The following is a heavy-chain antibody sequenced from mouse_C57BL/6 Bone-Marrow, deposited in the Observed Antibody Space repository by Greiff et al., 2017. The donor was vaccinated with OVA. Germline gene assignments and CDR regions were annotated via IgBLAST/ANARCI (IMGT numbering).Heavy chain of an antibody. J-gene: IGHJ2*01. CDR3: TTRNYYDSSYGY. Sequence: VQLQQSGAELVRPGASVKLSCTASGFNIKDDYMHWVKQRPEQGLEWIGWIDPENGDTEYASKFQGKATITADTSSNTAYLQLSSLTSEDTAVFYCTTRNYYDSSYGYWGQGTTLTVSS. V-gene: IGHV14-4*01. CDR2: IDPENGDT. CDR1: GFNIKDDY. D-gene: IGHD1-1*01.